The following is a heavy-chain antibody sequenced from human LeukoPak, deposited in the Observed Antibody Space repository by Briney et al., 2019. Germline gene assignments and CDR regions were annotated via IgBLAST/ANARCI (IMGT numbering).Heavy chain of an antibody. D-gene: IGHD3-9*01. J-gene: IGHJ4*02. CDR2: IYYSGST. V-gene: IGHV4-59*01. CDR1: GGSISSYY. Sequence: SETLSLTCTVSGGSISSYYWSWIRQPPGKGPEWIGYIYYSGSTNYNPSLKSRVTISVDTSKNQFSLKLSSVTAADTAVYYCARYRYDILTGYHYYFDYWGQGTLVTVSS. CDR3: ARYRYDILTGYHYYFDY.